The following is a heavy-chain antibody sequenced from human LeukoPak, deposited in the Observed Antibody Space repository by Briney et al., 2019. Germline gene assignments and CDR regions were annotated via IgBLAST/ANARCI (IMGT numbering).Heavy chain of an antibody. CDR3: ARVGYGDYDY. V-gene: IGHV3-64*01. D-gene: IGHD4-17*01. J-gene: IGHJ4*02. CDR1: GFTLSSYA. Sequence: GGCLRLFCAASGFTLSSYAMHWVRQARGKGMEYVSAISSNGGSTKYANCVKGRFTISRDNSKNTLYLQMGSLRAEDMAVYYCARVGYGDYDYWGQGTLVTVSS. CDR2: ISSNGGST.